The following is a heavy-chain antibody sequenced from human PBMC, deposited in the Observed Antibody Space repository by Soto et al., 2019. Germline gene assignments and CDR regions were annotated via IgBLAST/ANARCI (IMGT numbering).Heavy chain of an antibody. Sequence: ASVKVSCKVSGYTLTELSMHWVRQAPGKGLEWMGGFDPEDGETIYAQKFQGRVTMTEDTSTDTAYMELSSLRSEDTAVYYCATDPISAVAGTVDYWGQGTLVTVSS. V-gene: IGHV1-24*01. D-gene: IGHD6-19*01. J-gene: IGHJ4*02. CDR3: ATDPISAVAGTVDY. CDR2: FDPEDGET. CDR1: GYTLTELS.